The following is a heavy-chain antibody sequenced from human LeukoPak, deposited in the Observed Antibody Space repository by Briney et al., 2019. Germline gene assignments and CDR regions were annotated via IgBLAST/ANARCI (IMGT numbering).Heavy chain of an antibody. CDR1: GYTFTSYD. Sequence: ASVKVSCKASGYTFTSYDINWVRQATGQGLEWMGWMNPNSGNTGYAQKFQGRVTMTRNTSISTAYMELSSLRSEDTAVYYCARLSYGSGTLCYYYYGMDVWGQGTTVTVSS. CDR3: ARLSYGSGTLCYYYYGMDV. CDR2: MNPNSGNT. J-gene: IGHJ6*02. V-gene: IGHV1-8*01. D-gene: IGHD3-10*01.